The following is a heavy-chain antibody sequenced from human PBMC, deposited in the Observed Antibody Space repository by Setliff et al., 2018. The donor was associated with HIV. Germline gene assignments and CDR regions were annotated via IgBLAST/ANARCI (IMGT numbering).Heavy chain of an antibody. D-gene: IGHD3-22*01. CDR1: GLSSSFAW. V-gene: IGHV3-74*01. Sequence: GGSLRLSCEASGLSSSFAWMHWVRQVPGMGLVWVSRISADGRTTNYADSVKGRFTISRDNARNTLYLQMNSLRVEDTAVYFCARGETYYYDSSGYTNWFDPWGQGTLVTVSS. J-gene: IGHJ5*02. CDR2: ISADGRTT. CDR3: ARGETYYYDSSGYTNWFDP.